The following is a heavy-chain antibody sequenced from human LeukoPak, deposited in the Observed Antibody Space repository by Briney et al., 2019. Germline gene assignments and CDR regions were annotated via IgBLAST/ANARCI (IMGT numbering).Heavy chain of an antibody. CDR2: ISSSSSYI. J-gene: IGHJ4*02. Sequence: GGSLNPSCAAPGLTLSTYTINGFRQPQGKGLEWASSISSSSSYIYYADSVKGRFTISRDNAKNSLYLQMNSLRAEDTAVYYCASSLVDTAMARTDYWGQGTLVTVSS. CDR1: GLTLSTYT. CDR3: ASSLVDTAMARTDY. D-gene: IGHD5-18*01. V-gene: IGHV3-21*01.